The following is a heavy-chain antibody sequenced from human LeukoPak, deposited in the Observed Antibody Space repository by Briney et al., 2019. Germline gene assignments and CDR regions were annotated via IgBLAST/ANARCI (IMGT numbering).Heavy chain of an antibody. D-gene: IGHD6-6*01. CDR3: SREGHEGLD. V-gene: IGHV3-74*01. J-gene: IGHJ4*02. Sequence: QPGGSLRLSCAASGFTFSSYWMXWXRQAPGXGLVCVSRIYSDGTTTSYADSVKGRFTISRDNAKNTLYLQMNSLRAEDTAVYYCSREGHEGLDWGQGTLVTVSS. CDR1: GFTFSSYW. CDR2: IYSDGTTT.